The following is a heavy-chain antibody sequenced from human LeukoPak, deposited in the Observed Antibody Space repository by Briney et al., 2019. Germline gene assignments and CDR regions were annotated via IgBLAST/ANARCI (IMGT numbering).Heavy chain of an antibody. CDR2: IYSGGST. CDR1: GGSFTTHY. Sequence: SETLSLTCTVSGGSFTTHYWNWFRQPAGKGLKWIGRIYSGGSTNYKSSLKSRVIMSIDTSKRQLSLKLSSVTAADTAIYYCARDIGLDYSSSSFASDIWGPGTLVIVSS. J-gene: IGHJ3*02. V-gene: IGHV4-4*07. D-gene: IGHD6-6*01. CDR3: ARDIGLDYSSSSFASDI.